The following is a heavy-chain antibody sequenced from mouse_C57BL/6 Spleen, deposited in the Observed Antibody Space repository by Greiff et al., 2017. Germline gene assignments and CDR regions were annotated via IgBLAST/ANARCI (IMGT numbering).Heavy chain of an antibody. D-gene: IGHD2-4*01. Sequence: EVQVVESGEGLVKPGGSLKLSCAASGFTFSSYAMSWVRQTPEKRLEWVAYISSGGDYIYYADTVKGRFTISRDNARNTLYLQMSSLKSEDTAMYYCTRAGDYDEYFDVWGTGATVTVSS. CDR2: ISSGGDYI. V-gene: IGHV5-9-1*02. CDR1: GFTFSSYA. J-gene: IGHJ1*03. CDR3: TRAGDYDEYFDV.